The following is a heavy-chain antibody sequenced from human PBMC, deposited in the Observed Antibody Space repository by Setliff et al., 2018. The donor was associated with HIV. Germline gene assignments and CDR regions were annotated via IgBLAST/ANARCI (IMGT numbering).Heavy chain of an antibody. CDR3: ARHRVITGSFDY. CDR1: GDSISSGAYY. Sequence: SETLSLTCTVSGDSISSGAYYWSWIRQSAGKGLEWIGHIETSGITNYNPSLKSRVTISIHTSNKQFSLKLTSVTAADTAVYYCARHRVITGSFDYWGQGTLVTVSS. V-gene: IGHV4-61*09. D-gene: IGHD3-10*01. J-gene: IGHJ4*02. CDR2: IETSGIT.